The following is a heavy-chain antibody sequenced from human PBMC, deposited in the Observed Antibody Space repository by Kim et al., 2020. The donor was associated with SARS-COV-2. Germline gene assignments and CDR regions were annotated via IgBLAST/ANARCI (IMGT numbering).Heavy chain of an antibody. D-gene: IGHD4-4*01. CDR3: ARGPNYSPFDY. V-gene: IGHV3-48*03. J-gene: IGHJ4*02. Sequence: YYAASLRGRFPISRDNDKNSLYLQMNSLRAEDTAVYYCARGPNYSPFDYWGQGTLVTVSS.